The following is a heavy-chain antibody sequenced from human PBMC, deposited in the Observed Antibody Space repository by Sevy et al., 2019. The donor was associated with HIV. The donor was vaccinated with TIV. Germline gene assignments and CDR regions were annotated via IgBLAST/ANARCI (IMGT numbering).Heavy chain of an antibody. D-gene: IGHD3-10*01. J-gene: IGHJ6*02. CDR1: AFTFSSYT. V-gene: IGHV3-21*01. CDR3: ARDRDGSGSSGGYGMDV. Sequence: GGSLRLSCVDSAFTFSSYTMKWVRQAPGKGREWVSSISSSSSNRYYADSVKGRFTISRDNAKKSVYLQMNSLRDEDTAVYYCARDRDGSGSSGGYGMDVWGQGTTVTVSS. CDR2: ISSSSSNR.